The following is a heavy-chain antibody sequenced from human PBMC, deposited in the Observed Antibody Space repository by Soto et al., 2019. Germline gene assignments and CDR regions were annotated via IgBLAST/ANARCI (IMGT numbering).Heavy chain of an antibody. J-gene: IGHJ6*02. CDR2: INGVGTYV. Sequence: EVRLVESGGGLVKTGGSLRISCAASGFTFSSYTMNWVRQAPGKGLEWVANINGVGTYVYYIDSVQGRFTISRDNAKNSVYLQMSSLRVEDTAVYYCVRVGITFMRGRIRGVHYGLDVWGQGTTVTVSS. V-gene: IGHV3-21*01. D-gene: IGHD3-10*01. CDR3: VRVGITFMRGRIRGVHYGLDV. CDR1: GFTFSSYT.